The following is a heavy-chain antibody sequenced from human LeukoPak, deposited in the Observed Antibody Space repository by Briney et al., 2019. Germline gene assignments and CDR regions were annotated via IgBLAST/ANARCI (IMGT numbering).Heavy chain of an antibody. CDR1: GGTFSSYA. D-gene: IGHD6-6*01. CDR3: ARDSSSSFDY. CDR2: IIPILGIA. Sequence: ASVTVSCKASGGTFSSYAISWVRQAPGQGLEWMGRIIPILGIANYAQKFQGRVTITADKSTSTAYMELSSLRSEDTAVYYCARDSSSSFDYWGQGTLVTVSS. J-gene: IGHJ4*02. V-gene: IGHV1-69*04.